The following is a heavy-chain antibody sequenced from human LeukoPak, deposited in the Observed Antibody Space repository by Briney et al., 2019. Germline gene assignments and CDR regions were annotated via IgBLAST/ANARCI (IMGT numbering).Heavy chain of an antibody. Sequence: GGSLRLSCAASGFSFSDHYMDWVRQAPRKGLEWVGRIRNKDNSYTTEYAASVKGRFAISRDDSKNSLYLQMNSLKAEDTAVYYCTRGPPDYWGQGTLVTVSS. V-gene: IGHV3-72*01. CDR1: GFSFSDHY. CDR3: TRGPPDY. CDR2: IRNKDNSYTT. J-gene: IGHJ4*02.